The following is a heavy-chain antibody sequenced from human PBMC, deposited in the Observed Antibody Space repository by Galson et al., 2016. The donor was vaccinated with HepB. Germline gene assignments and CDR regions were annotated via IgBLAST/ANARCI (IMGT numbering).Heavy chain of an antibody. Sequence: SETLSLTCTVSGGSISRSTFYWGWIRQSPGKGLEWIGSGYDGGTTHYNPSLKSRLTISVGTSKNQFSLKLSSVTAADTAVYYCARGRDLELINGMDVWGQGTTVTVSS. CDR1: GGSISRSTFY. D-gene: IGHD1-1*01. CDR3: ARGRDLELINGMDV. J-gene: IGHJ6*02. CDR2: GYDGGTT. V-gene: IGHV4-39*07.